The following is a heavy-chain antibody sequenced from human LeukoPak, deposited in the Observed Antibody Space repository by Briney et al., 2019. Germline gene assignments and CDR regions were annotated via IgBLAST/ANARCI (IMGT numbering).Heavy chain of an antibody. CDR2: VYQSGIT. CDR3: AAVDTVMDASYYIDF. V-gene: IGHV4-30-2*01. CDR1: GGSVSSGGHY. D-gene: IGHD5-18*01. J-gene: IGHJ4*02. Sequence: MASETLSLTCTVSGGSVSSGGHYWSWIRQPPGKGLKWIGYVYQSGITYYSPSLKSRVSISVDRSKNQFSLDLTSVTAADTAVYYCAAVDTVMDASYYIDFWGQGTLVTVSS.